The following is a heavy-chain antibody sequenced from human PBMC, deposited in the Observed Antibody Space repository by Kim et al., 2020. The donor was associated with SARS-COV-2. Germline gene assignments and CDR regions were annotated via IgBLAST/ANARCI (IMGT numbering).Heavy chain of an antibody. J-gene: IGHJ6*02. CDR2: IIPIFGTA. CDR1: GGTFSSYA. D-gene: IGHD3-3*01. V-gene: IGHV1-69*13. CDR3: AINTIFGVTDYYYYYGMDV. Sequence: VKVSCKASGGTFSSYAISWVRQAPGQGLEWMGGIIPIFGTANYAQKFQGRVTITADESTSTAYMELSSLRSEDTAVYYCAINTIFGVTDYYYYYGMDVWGQGTTVTVSS.